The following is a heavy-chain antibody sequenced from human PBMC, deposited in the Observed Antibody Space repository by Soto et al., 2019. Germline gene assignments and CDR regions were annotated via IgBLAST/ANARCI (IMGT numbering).Heavy chain of an antibody. V-gene: IGHV3-15*01. Sequence: EVQLVESGGGLVKPGGSLRLSCAASGFTFNNGWMSWVRQAPGKGLEWVGRIKSKAAGGTTDYSAPVQGRITISRDYSKNTVHLQMNSLKTEDTAVYYCTTDSTQTFCDGGPCYSVLTKIHDSWGQGTLVTVSS. CDR1: GFTFNNGW. D-gene: IGHD2-15*01. J-gene: IGHJ4*02. CDR2: IKSKAAGGTT. CDR3: TTDSTQTFCDGGPCYSVLTKIHDS.